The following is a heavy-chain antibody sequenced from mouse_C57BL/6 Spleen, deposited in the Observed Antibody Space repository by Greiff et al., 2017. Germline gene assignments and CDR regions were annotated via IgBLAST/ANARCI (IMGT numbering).Heavy chain of an antibody. Sequence: QVHVKQSGAELVKPGASVKLSCKASGYTFTSYWMQWVKQRPGQGLEWIGEIDPSDSYTNYNQKFKGKATLTVDTSSSTAYMQLSSLTSEDSAVYYCARATTVVPDWYFDVWGTGTTVTVSS. CDR1: GYTFTSYW. V-gene: IGHV1-50*01. J-gene: IGHJ1*03. CDR3: ARATTVVPDWYFDV. CDR2: IDPSDSYT. D-gene: IGHD1-1*01.